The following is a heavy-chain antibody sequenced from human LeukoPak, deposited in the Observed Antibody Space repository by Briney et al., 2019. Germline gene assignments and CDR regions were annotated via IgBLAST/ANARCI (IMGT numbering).Heavy chain of an antibody. J-gene: IGHJ6*02. Sequence: GASVKVSCKASGYTFTSYAMHWVRQAPGQRLEWMGWINAGNGNTKYSQKFQGRVTITRDTSASTAYMELSSLRSEDTAVYYCARGSTSSDYYYYGMDVWGQGATVTVSS. CDR2: INAGNGNT. CDR1: GYTFTSYA. D-gene: IGHD2-2*01. V-gene: IGHV1-3*01. CDR3: ARGSTSSDYYYYGMDV.